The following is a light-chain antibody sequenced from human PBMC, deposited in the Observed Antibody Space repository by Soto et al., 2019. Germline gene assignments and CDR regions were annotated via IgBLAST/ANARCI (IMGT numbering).Light chain of an antibody. CDR1: QSISSY. V-gene: IGKV1-39*01. CDR3: QQYNSYS. CDR2: AAS. J-gene: IGKJ1*01. Sequence: DIQMTQSPSSLSASVGDRVTITCRASQSISSYLNWYQQKPGKAPKLLIYAASSLQSGVPSRFSGSGSGTEFTLTISSLHPDDFATYYCQQYNSYSFGQGTKVDI.